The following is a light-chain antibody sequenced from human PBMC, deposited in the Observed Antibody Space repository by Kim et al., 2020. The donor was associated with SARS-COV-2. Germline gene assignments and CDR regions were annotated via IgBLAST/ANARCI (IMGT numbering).Light chain of an antibody. Sequence: FSAADTPILSAVPSPIVSSCYVACYQQKPRQASRPLIYVAARRAPAIPYLFSGRGSRTDFTLTISGLEPEDFAVYYCQQYGNSPVTFGQGTKLEI. CDR1: PIVSSCY. V-gene: IGKV3-20*01. CDR3: QQYGNSPVT. CDR2: VAA. J-gene: IGKJ2*01.